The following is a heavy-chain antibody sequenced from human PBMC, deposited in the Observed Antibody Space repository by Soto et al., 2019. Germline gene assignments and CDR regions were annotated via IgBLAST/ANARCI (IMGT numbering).Heavy chain of an antibody. CDR2: INSRGTTI. Sequence: EVQLVESGGGLVQPGGSLRLSCAVSGFTFSDYTMNWVRQAPGKGLEWLSYINSRGTTIYYADSVKGRFTISRDNAHRSLNLQMNSLRDEDTAIYYCARGIRRCSYSYYGMDVWGHGTTVTVFS. CDR1: GFTFSDYT. D-gene: IGHD2-21*01. J-gene: IGHJ6*02. V-gene: IGHV3-48*02. CDR3: ARGIRRCSYSYYGMDV.